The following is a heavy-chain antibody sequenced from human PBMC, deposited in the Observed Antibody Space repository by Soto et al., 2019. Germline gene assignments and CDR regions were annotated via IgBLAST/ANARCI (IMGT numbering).Heavy chain of an antibody. D-gene: IGHD6-13*01. CDR2: IWNDGNGY. J-gene: IGHJ6*02. CDR1: GFNFNNYG. V-gene: IGHV3-33*01. CDR3: ARRQISPPTRGAASARGGMDV. Sequence: QVQLVESRGGVVQPGRSLRLACAASGFNFNNYGMHWVRQAPGKGLEWVAVIWNDGNGYYYANSVKGRFTISRDNSKNTVYLQMSSLRAEDTAVYYCARRQISPPTRGAASARGGMDVSGQGTTVTVSS.